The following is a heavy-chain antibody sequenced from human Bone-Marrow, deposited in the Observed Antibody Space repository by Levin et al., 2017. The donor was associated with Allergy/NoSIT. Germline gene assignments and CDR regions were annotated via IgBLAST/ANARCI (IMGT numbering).Heavy chain of an antibody. CDR2: ISSRSSHI. D-gene: IGHD5-18*01. J-gene: IGHJ3*02. V-gene: IGHV3-21*01. Sequence: LSLTCAASGFSFNNYSMNWVRQAPWKGLEWVSSISSRSSHIYYVDSVEGRFTISRDNAKSSLFLQMNSLRAEDTAVYYCARAKQGYIYDPFDMWGQGTLVTVSS. CDR3: ARAKQGYIYDPFDM. CDR1: GFSFNNYS.